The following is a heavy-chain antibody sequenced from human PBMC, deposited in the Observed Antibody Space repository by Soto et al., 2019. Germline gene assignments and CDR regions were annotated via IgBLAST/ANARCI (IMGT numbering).Heavy chain of an antibody. J-gene: IGHJ5*02. CDR3: VRLLVGGPTTGDLNWFDP. D-gene: IGHD3-16*01. CDR1: GYTFTSYG. Sequence: ASVKVSCKASGYTFTSYGISWVRQAPGQGLEWMGWISAYNGNTNYAQKLQGRVTMTTDTSTSTAYMELRSLRSDDTAVYYCVRLLVGGPTTGDLNWFDPWGQGTLVTVSS. CDR2: ISAYNGNT. V-gene: IGHV1-18*01.